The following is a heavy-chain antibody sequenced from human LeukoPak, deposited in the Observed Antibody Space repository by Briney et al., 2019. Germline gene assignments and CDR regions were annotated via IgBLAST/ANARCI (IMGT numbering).Heavy chain of an antibody. CDR2: IIPIFGTA. V-gene: IGHV1-69*05. J-gene: IGHJ4*02. D-gene: IGHD6-19*01. CDR3: ARATYSSGWYLLYYFDY. CDR1: GGTFSSYA. Sequence: SVKLSCKASGGTFSSYAISWVRQAPGQGLEWMGGIIPIFGTANYAQKFQGRVTITTDESTSTAYMELSSLRSEDTAVYYCARATYSSGWYLLYYFDYWGQGTLVTVSS.